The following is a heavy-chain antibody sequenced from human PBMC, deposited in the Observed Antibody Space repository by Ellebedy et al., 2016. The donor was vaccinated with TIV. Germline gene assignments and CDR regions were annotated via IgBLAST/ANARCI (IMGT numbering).Heavy chain of an antibody. CDR3: ARGHSGGYLASNSDY. J-gene: IGHJ4*02. CDR2: ISYDGGNI. Sequence: GESLKISCAASRFSFSTYGMHWVRQAPGEGLERVAVISYDGGNIYYADSVKGRFTISRDNSKNTLYLQMDSLRAEDTAVYYCARGHSGGYLASNSDYWGQGTLVTVSS. CDR1: RFSFSTYG. V-gene: IGHV3-30-3*01. D-gene: IGHD3-22*01.